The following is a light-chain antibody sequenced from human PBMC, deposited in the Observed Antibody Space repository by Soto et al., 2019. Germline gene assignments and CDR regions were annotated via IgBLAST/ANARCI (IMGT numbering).Light chain of an antibody. Sequence: DFQMTQSPSTLSASVGDRVTTTCRASQSIHSWLAWYQQKPGRTPKLLIYKASTLESGVPSRFSGSGSGTEFTLTISSMQPDDFATYYCQQYNTHPYSFGQGTKLEIK. CDR1: QSIHSW. V-gene: IGKV1-5*03. J-gene: IGKJ2*03. CDR3: QQYNTHPYS. CDR2: KAS.